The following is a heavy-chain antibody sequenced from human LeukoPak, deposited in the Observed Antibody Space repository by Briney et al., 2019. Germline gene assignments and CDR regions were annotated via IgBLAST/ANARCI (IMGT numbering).Heavy chain of an antibody. D-gene: IGHD6-13*01. Sequence: QPGGSLRLSCAASGFTFSSYWMSSVRQAPGKGLEWVATIKQDGSEKYYVDSVKARFTISRDNAKTSLYLQMNSLRAEDTAVYYCARERQQLALYYYYYYMDVWGKGTTVTVSS. CDR2: IKQDGSEK. J-gene: IGHJ6*03. CDR3: ARERQQLALYYYYYYMDV. CDR1: GFTFSSYW. V-gene: IGHV3-7*01.